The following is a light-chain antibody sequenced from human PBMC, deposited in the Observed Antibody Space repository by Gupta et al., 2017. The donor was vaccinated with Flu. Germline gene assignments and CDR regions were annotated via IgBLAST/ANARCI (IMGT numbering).Light chain of an antibody. V-gene: IGKV3D-20*01. Sequence: GSRASLSCVPRRNVYDYFLACYQQKPGLAPRLLIYDAHRRATGIPDWFSGSGSGTEFPLTISRLEPEVSAVYYCQPFGTSLTFGGGTKVEIK. J-gene: IGKJ4*01. CDR1: RNVYDYF. CDR3: QPFGTSLT. CDR2: DAH.